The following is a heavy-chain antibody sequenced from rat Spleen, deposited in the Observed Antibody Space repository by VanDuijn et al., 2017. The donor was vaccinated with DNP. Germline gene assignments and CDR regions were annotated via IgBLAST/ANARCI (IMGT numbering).Heavy chain of an antibody. CDR3: TRHGEVHLRYAMDA. D-gene: IGHD1-5*01. Sequence: EVQLVESGGGLVQPGRSLKLSCVASGFTFNNYWMTWIRQVPGMGLEWIASITNSGGNTYYRDSVEGRFIISRDNAKSTLYLQMDSLRSEETATYYCTRHGEVHLRYAMDAWGQGTSVTVSS. CDR1: GFTFNNYW. J-gene: IGHJ4*01. CDR2: ITNSGGNT. V-gene: IGHV5-31*01.